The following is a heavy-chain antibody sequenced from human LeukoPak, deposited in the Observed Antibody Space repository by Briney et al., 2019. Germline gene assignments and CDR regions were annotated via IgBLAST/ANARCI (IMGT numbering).Heavy chain of an antibody. D-gene: IGHD6-13*01. V-gene: IGHV3-23*01. CDR2: ISGSGGST. CDR1: GFTFSSYA. CDR3: AKDAIAAAGTVYYYYMDV. Sequence: GGSLRLSCAASGFTFSSYAMSWVRQAPGKGLEWVSAISGSGGSTYYADSVKGRFTISRDNSKNTLYLQMNSPRAEDTAVYNCAKDAIAAAGTVYYYYMDVWGKGTTVTVSS. J-gene: IGHJ6*03.